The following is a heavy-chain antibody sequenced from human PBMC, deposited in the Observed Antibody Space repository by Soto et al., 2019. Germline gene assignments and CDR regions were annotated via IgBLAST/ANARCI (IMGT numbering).Heavy chain of an antibody. CDR2: ISAYNGNT. V-gene: IGHV1-18*01. J-gene: IGHJ4*02. Sequence: QVQLVQSGAEVKKPGASVKVSCKASGYTFTSYGISWVRQAPGQGLEWMGWISAYNGNTNYAQKLQGRVTMTTDTSTSTAYMDLRSLRSDDTAAYHCARTPMVRGVISVVPRYHFDYWGQGTLVTVSS. D-gene: IGHD3-10*01. CDR1: GYTFTSYG. CDR3: ARTPMVRGVISVVPRYHFDY.